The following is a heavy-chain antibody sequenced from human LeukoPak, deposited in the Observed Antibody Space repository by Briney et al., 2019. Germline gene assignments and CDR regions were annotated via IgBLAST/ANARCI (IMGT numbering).Heavy chain of an antibody. D-gene: IGHD3-10*01. J-gene: IGHJ4*02. CDR2: ISYDGSNK. CDR3: ASPLWFGELLFES. CDR1: GFTFSSYA. V-gene: IGHV3-30-3*01. Sequence: GGFLRLSCAASGFTFSSYAVHWVRQAPGKGLEWVAVISYDGSNKYYADSVKGRFTISRDNSKNTLYLQMNSLRAEDTAVYYCASPLWFGELLFESWGQGTLVTVSS.